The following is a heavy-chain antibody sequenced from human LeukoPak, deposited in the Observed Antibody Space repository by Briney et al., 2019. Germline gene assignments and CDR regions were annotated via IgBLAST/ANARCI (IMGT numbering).Heavy chain of an antibody. V-gene: IGHV4-34*01. D-gene: IGHD1-14*01. CDR3: ATGRADNTTFDI. CDR2: INHSGST. Sequence: SETLSLTCAVYGGSFSGYYWSWIRQPPGKGLEWIGEINHSGSTNYNPSLKSRVTISVDTSKNQFSLKLSSVTAADTAVYYCATGRADNTTFDIWGQGTMVTVSS. CDR1: GGSFSGYY. J-gene: IGHJ3*02.